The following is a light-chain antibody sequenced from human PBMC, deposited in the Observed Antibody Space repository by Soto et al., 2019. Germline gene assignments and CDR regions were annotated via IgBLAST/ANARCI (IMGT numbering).Light chain of an antibody. Sequence: QSALTQPPSASGSPGQSVTIPCTGTSSDVGGYDHVSWYQQHPGKAPKLMIYEVNNRPSGVSNRFSGSKSGNTASLTISGLQPEDEADYYCLSYTSANTRVFGGGTKVTVL. CDR1: SSDVGGYDH. V-gene: IGLV2-14*01. CDR3: LSYTSANTRV. CDR2: EVN. J-gene: IGLJ3*02.